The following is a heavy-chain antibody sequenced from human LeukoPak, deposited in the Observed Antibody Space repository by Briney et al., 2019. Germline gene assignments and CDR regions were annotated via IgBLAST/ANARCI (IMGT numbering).Heavy chain of an antibody. CDR1: GFTFSSYW. D-gene: IGHD2-21*02. V-gene: IGHV3-74*01. Sequence: GGSLRLSCAASGFTFSSYWMHWVRQAPGKGLVWVSRINTDGSSTNYADSVKGRFTISRDNVKNTLYLQMNSLRAEDTAVYYCARDLAYCGGDCYPGWFDPWGQGTLVIVSS. CDR2: INTDGSST. J-gene: IGHJ5*02. CDR3: ARDLAYCGGDCYPGWFDP.